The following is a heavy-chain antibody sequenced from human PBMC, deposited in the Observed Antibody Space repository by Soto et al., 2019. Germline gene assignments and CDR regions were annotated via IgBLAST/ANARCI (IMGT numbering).Heavy chain of an antibody. J-gene: IGHJ6*02. CDR1: GGTFSIYA. CDR2: LTSVSGTT. Sequence: QVQLVQSGAEVKKPGSSVKVSCKASGGTFSIYAISWVRQAPGQGLEWVGGLTSVSGTTNYAQKFQGRVTLTADESTSTAHMELSSLKSEDTAVYYCARDGYTYAGPVYYGMDVWGQGTTVTVSS. D-gene: IGHD5-12*01. V-gene: IGHV1-69*12. CDR3: ARDGYTYAGPVYYGMDV.